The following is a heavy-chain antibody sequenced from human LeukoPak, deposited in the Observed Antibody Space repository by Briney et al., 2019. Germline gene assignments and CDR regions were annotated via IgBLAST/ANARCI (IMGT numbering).Heavy chain of an antibody. CDR1: GYTFTDYY. V-gene: IGHV1-2*02. Sequence: ASVKVSCKASGYTFTDYYLHWVRQAPGQGLEWVGRINPNSGGTNYAQKFQGRVTMTTDTSTSTAYLELRSLRSDDTAVYYCARDHGSPYSSGWYIGKNWFDPWGQGTLVTVSS. CDR3: ARDHGSPYSSGWYIGKNWFDP. CDR2: INPNSGGT. D-gene: IGHD6-19*01. J-gene: IGHJ5*02.